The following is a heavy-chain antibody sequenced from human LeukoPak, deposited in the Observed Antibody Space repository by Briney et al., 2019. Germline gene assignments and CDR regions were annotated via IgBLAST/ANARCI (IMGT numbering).Heavy chain of an antibody. D-gene: IGHD3-9*01. Sequence: LSGGSLRLSCAASGFTFSSYAMSWVRQAPGKGREWVSAISGSGGSTYYADYVKGRFTISRDNSKNTLYLQMNSLRAGDTAVYYCAKDGAHYDILTGYSDWFDPGGQGTLVTVSS. V-gene: IGHV3-23*01. CDR1: GFTFSSYA. CDR3: AKDGAHYDILTGYSDWFDP. J-gene: IGHJ5*02. CDR2: ISGSGGST.